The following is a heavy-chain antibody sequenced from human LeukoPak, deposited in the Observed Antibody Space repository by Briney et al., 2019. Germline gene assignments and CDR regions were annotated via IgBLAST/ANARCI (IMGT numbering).Heavy chain of an antibody. D-gene: IGHD4-17*01. CDR3: ARCKNDYGDYVFDY. CDR2: ISSSSNYI. J-gene: IGHJ4*02. V-gene: IGHV3-21*01. Sequence: PGGSLRLSCAASEFTFSVYTINWVRQAPGKGLEWVSSISSSSNYIYYADSVKGRFTISRDKAKNSLYLQMNSLRAEDTAVYYCARCKNDYGDYVFDYWGQGTLVTVSS. CDR1: EFTFSVYT.